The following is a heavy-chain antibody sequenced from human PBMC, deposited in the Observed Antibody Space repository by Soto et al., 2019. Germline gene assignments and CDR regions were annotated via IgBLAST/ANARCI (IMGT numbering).Heavy chain of an antibody. CDR1: GYTLTELS. Sequence: GASVKVSCKVSGYTLTELSMHWVRQAPGKGLEWKGGFDPEDGETIYAQKFQGKVTMTEDTSTDTAYMELSRLRSEDTVVYYCATDTGKFGGFSWGQGTLVTVSS. V-gene: IGHV1-24*01. J-gene: IGHJ5*02. CDR2: FDPEDGET. CDR3: ATDTGKFGGFS. D-gene: IGHD3-16*01.